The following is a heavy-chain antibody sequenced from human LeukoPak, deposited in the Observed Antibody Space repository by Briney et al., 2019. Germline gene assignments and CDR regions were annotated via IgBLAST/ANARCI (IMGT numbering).Heavy chain of an antibody. CDR1: GFTFNTYS. Sequence: GGSLRLSCAASGFTFNTYSMNCVRQAPGKGLEWVSSISTSSIYIYYADSVKGRFTISRDNAKNSLYLQMNSLRAEDTAVYYCARVAYYDSSGMGAFDIWGQGTMVTVSS. V-gene: IGHV3-21*01. D-gene: IGHD3-22*01. CDR3: ARVAYYDSSGMGAFDI. J-gene: IGHJ3*02. CDR2: ISTSSIYI.